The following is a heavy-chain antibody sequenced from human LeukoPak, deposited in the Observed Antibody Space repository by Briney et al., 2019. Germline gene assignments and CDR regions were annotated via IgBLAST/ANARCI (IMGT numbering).Heavy chain of an antibody. CDR1: GYSFTSYW. Sequence: GESLKISCKGSGYSFTSYWIGWVRQMPGKGLEWMGIIYPGDSDTRYSPSSQGQVTISADKSISTAYLQWSSLKASDTAMYYCARHQGIAVAGTGPHYYYGMDVWGQGTTVTVSS. CDR3: ARHQGIAVAGTGPHYYYGMDV. D-gene: IGHD6-19*01. V-gene: IGHV5-51*01. CDR2: IYPGDSDT. J-gene: IGHJ6*02.